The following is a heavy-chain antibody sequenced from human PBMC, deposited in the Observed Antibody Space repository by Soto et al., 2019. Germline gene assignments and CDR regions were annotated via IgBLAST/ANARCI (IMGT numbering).Heavy chain of an antibody. CDR3: ARGVYGDYVVAAFDI. J-gene: IGHJ3*02. CDR1: GFTFSSYA. CDR2: ISYDGSNK. V-gene: IGHV3-30-3*01. D-gene: IGHD4-17*01. Sequence: ESGGGVVQPGRSLRLSCAASGFTFSSYAMHWVRQAPGKGLEWVAVISYDGSNKYYADSVKGRFTISRDNSKNTLYLQMNSLRAEDTAVYYCARGVYGDYVVAAFDIWGQGTMVTVSS.